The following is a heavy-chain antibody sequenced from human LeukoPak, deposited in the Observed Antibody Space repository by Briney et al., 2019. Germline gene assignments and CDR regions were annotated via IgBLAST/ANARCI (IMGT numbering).Heavy chain of an antibody. Sequence: SETLSLTCTVSGGSISSYYWSWIRQPPGKGLEWIGYIYYSGSTNYNPSLKSRVTISLDTSKNHFSLKVTSMTAADTGVYYCARSLPGAIGAADFWGQGTLVTVSS. V-gene: IGHV4-59*01. J-gene: IGHJ4*02. CDR1: GGSISSYY. CDR3: ARSLPGAIGAADF. D-gene: IGHD3-3*01. CDR2: IYYSGST.